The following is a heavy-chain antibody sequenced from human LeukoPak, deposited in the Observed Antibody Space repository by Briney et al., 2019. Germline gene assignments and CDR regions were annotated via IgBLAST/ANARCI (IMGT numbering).Heavy chain of an antibody. J-gene: IGHJ4*02. Sequence: PGGSLRLSCAASAFTFNTYWMHWVRQVPGRGLEWVSRINGDESGTNYADSVKGRFTISRDNAKDTLYLHMNSLTAEDTAVYYCARGAKWAYYFDYWGQGTLVTVSS. CDR3: ARGAKWAYYFDY. CDR2: INGDESGT. V-gene: IGHV3-74*01. CDR1: AFTFNTYW. D-gene: IGHD1-26*01.